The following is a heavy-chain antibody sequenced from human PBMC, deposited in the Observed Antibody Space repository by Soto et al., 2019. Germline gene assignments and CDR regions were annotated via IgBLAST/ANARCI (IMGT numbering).Heavy chain of an antibody. CDR1: GYTFTSYY. J-gene: IGHJ6*01. CDR3: ARDHEVTRYRSGWYYYYGIDV. D-gene: IGHD6-19*01. CDR2: INPSGGST. Sequence: VKVSCKASGYTFTSYYMHWVGQAPGQGLEWMGIINPSGGSTSYAQKFQGWVTMTRDTSISTAYMEWSRLRSDETAVYFCARDHEVTRYRSGWYYYYGIDVWGQGTPVTVSS. V-gene: IGHV1-46*01.